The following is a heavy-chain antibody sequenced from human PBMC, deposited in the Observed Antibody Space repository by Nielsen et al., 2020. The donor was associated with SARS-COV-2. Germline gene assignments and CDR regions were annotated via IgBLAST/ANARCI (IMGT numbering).Heavy chain of an antibody. CDR1: GFTFSSYG. J-gene: IGHJ6*02. V-gene: IGHV3-30*18. CDR3: AKEGFGELFYGYYYGMDV. Sequence: GESLKISCAASGFTFSSYGMHWVRQAPGKGLEWVAVISYDGSNKYYADSVKGRFTISSDNSKNTLYLQMNSLRAEDTAVYYCAKEGFGELFYGYYYGMDVWGQGTTVTVSS. D-gene: IGHD3-10*01. CDR2: ISYDGSNK.